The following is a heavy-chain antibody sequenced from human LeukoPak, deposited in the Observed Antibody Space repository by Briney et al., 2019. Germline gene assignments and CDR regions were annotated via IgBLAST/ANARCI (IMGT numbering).Heavy chain of an antibody. J-gene: IGHJ5*02. CDR2: IYYSGST. CDR1: GGSMRSNY. Sequence: LETLSLTCTVSGGSMRSNYWSLTRQPPGKGLEWIGNIYYSGSTNYNPSLKSRVTISIDPSKNQFSLKLSSVTAADTAIYYCVKDNGRWFDPWGQGTLVIVSS. D-gene: IGHD1-26*01. CDR3: VKDNGRWFDP. V-gene: IGHV4-59*01.